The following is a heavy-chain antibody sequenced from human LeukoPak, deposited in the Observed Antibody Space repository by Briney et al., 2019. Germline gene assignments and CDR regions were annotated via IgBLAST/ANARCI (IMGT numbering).Heavy chain of an antibody. D-gene: IGHD3-10*01. Sequence: SETLSLTCTVSGGSISSYYWSWIRQPPGKGLEWIGYIYYSGSTNYNPSLKSRVTISVDTSKNQFSLKLSSVTAADTAVYYCARVPNSVRRVIPPKYYYYGMDVWGQGTTVTVSS. CDR2: IYYSGST. CDR1: GGSISSYY. V-gene: IGHV4-59*01. J-gene: IGHJ6*02. CDR3: ARVPNSVRRVIPPKYYYYGMDV.